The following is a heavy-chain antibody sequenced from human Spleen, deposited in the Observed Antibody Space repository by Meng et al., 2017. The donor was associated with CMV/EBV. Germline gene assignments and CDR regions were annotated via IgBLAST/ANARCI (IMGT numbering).Heavy chain of an antibody. Sequence: LQLRDSGPGLVKPSDPLSLTCTVAGGSISSSSYYCGWIRQPPGKGLEWIGNMHYSGTTYYNPSLKSRITISVDTSKNQFSLKLSSVTAADTAVYYCARRGSSWYFDSWGQGALVTVSS. D-gene: IGHD6-13*01. CDR3: ARRGSSWYFDS. CDR1: GGSISSSSYY. J-gene: IGHJ4*02. CDR2: MHYSGTT. V-gene: IGHV4-39*01.